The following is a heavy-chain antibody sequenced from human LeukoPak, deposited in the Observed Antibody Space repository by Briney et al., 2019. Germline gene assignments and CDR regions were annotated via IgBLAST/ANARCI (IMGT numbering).Heavy chain of an antibody. CDR3: AKWKYSNSGIDDY. Sequence: PGGSLRLSCAASGFTLSDHYMDWVRQAPGKGLEWVGRTRNRANSYTTDYAASVKGRFTISRDDLKSSLYLQMNSLRTEDTAVYYCAKWKYSNSGIDDYWGQGTLVTVSS. V-gene: IGHV3-72*01. CDR1: GFTLSDHY. CDR2: TRNRANSYTT. D-gene: IGHD6-6*01. J-gene: IGHJ4*02.